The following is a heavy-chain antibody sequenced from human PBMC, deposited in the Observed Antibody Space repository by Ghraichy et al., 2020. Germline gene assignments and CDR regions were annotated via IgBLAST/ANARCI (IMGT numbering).Heavy chain of an antibody. Sequence: ASVKVSCKTSGYNFTNYAMHWVRQAPGQRLEWMGWINIANGNTKYSQNFEARVTITTDTSASTVYMELSSLRSEDTAVYYCTRGAVAGKELRIDYWGQGTLVTVSS. D-gene: IGHD6-19*01. CDR3: TRGAVAGKELRIDY. V-gene: IGHV1-3*04. CDR2: INIANGNT. J-gene: IGHJ4*02. CDR1: GYNFTNYA.